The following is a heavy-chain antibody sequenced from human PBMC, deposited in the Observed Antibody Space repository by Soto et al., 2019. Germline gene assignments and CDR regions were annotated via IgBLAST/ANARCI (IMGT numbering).Heavy chain of an antibody. Sequence: SETLSLTCTVSGGSISSYYWSWIRQPPGKGLEWIGYIYYSGSTNYNPSLKSRVTISVDTSKNQFSLKLSSVTAADTAVYYCARNVGETIFGVVIPSYYYYMDVWGKGTTVTVSS. J-gene: IGHJ6*03. D-gene: IGHD3-3*01. V-gene: IGHV4-59*01. CDR3: ARNVGETIFGVVIPSYYYYMDV. CDR1: GGSISSYY. CDR2: IYYSGST.